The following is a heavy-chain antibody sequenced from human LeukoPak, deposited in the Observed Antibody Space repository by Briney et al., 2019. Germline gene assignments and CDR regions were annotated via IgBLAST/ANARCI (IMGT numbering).Heavy chain of an antibody. CDR2: IIPILGIA. CDR3: AKRYCSGGSCYDFGY. CDR1: GYTFTSYG. D-gene: IGHD2-15*01. Sequence: SVKVSCKASGYTFTSYGISWVRQAPGQGLEWMGRIIPILGIANYAQKFQGRVTITADKSTSTAYMELSSLRSEDTAVYYCAKRYCSGGSCYDFGYWGQGTLVTVSS. V-gene: IGHV1-69*04. J-gene: IGHJ4*02.